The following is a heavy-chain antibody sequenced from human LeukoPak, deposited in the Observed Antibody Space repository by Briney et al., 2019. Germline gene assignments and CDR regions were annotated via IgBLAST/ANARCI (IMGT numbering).Heavy chain of an antibody. J-gene: IGHJ4*02. CDR3: ARLGYSSGWGYFDY. D-gene: IGHD6-19*01. CDR2: IYYSGST. CDR1: GGSISSSSYY. Sequence: PSDTLSLTCTVSGGSISSSSYYWGWIRQPPGKGLEWIGSIYYSGSTYYNPSLKSRVTISVDTSKNQFSLKLSSVTAADTAVYYCARLGYSSGWGYFDYWGQGALVTVSS. V-gene: IGHV4-39*01.